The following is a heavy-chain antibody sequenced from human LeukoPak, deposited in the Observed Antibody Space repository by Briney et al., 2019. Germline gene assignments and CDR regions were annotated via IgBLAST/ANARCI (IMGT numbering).Heavy chain of an antibody. CDR2: IYSGGST. J-gene: IGHJ6*03. CDR3: ARETHGDYMDV. D-gene: IGHD3-10*01. Sequence: PGGSLRLSCAASGFTVSSNYMSWVRQAPGKGLEWVSVIYSGGSTYYADSVKGRFIISRDNAKNSLYLQMNSLRAEDTAVYYCARETHGDYMDVWGKGTTVTVSS. V-gene: IGHV3-53*01. CDR1: GFTVSSNY.